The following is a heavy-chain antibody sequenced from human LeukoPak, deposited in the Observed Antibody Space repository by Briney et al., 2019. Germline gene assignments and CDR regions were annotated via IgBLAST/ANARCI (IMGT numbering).Heavy chain of an antibody. J-gene: IGHJ6*02. D-gene: IGHD1-26*01. CDR2: ISYDGSNK. Sequence: GRSLRLSCAASGFTFSSYGMHWVRQAPGKGLEWVAVISYDGSNKYYADSVKGRFTISRDNSKNTLYLQMNSLRAEDTAVYYCAKDLGGSYYPYHYYYGMDVWGQGTTVTVSS. CDR3: AKDLGGSYYPYHYYYGMDV. CDR1: GFTFSSYG. V-gene: IGHV3-30*18.